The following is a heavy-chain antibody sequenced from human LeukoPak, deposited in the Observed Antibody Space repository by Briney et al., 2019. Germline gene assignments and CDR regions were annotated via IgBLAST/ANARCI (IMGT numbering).Heavy chain of an antibody. CDR3: ASSKQQLATYYFDY. Sequence: PSETLSLTCTVSGGSISSSSYYWGWTRQPPGKGLEWIGSIYYSGSTYYNPSLKSRVTISVDTSKNQFSLKLSSVTAADTAVYYCASSKQQLATYYFDYWGQGTLVTVSS. CDR2: IYYSGST. J-gene: IGHJ4*02. CDR1: GGSISSSSYY. D-gene: IGHD6-13*01. V-gene: IGHV4-39*01.